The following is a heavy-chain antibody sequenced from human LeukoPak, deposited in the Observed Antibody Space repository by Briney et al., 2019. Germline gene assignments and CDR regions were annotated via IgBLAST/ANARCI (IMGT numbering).Heavy chain of an antibody. V-gene: IGHV4-38-2*02. CDR1: RYSISSAYY. J-gene: IGHJ5*02. Sequence: SETLSLTCIVSRYSISSAYYWGWIRQPPGKGLEWIGSVYYSGNTYYNPSLESRVTISRDTSKNQFSLKMNPVTVADAAVYYCARGLHPTVPGVGWGNWFDHWGQGTLVTVSS. CDR2: VYYSGNT. D-gene: IGHD6-19*01. CDR3: ARGLHPTVPGVGWGNWFDH.